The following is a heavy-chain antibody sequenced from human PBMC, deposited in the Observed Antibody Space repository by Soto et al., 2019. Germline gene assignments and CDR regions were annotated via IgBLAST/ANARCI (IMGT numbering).Heavy chain of an antibody. J-gene: IGHJ3*01. CDR3: ARQTLTSYKVWSRRDAFDL. V-gene: IGHV4-39*01. CDR1: GGSITSATSH. CDR2: LHYSGST. Sequence: QMQLQESGPGLVKPSETLSLTCAVSGGSITSATSHWGWIRQPPGRGLEWIGSLHYSGSTYYNPSLKSRVTISVDTSKTQFSLRLSSVTAADTAMYYCARQTLTSYKVWSRRDAFDLWGQGTMVTVSS. D-gene: IGHD1-1*01.